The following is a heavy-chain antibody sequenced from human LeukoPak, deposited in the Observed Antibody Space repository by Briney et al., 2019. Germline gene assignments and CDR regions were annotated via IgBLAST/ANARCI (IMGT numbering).Heavy chain of an antibody. CDR3: ANEKTMTFDH. Sequence: PGGSLRLSCAASGFSFDDYTMHWVRQAPGKGLEWLCLITRDGGSTFYADSVKGRFTISRDSSKNSLFLQMNNLRSEDTALYFCANEKTMTFDHWGQGTLVTVSS. CDR1: GFSFDDYT. J-gene: IGHJ4*02. CDR2: ITRDGGST. D-gene: IGHD1-14*01. V-gene: IGHV3-43*01.